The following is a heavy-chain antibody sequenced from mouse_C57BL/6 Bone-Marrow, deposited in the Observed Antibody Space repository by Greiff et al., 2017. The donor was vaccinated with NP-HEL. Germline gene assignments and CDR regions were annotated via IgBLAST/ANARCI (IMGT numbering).Heavy chain of an antibody. CDR1: GFSLTSYA. D-gene: IGHD4-1*01. J-gene: IGHJ2*01. CDR3: ARGPLWDVVYFDY. V-gene: IGHV2-9-1*01. CDR2: IWTGGGT. Sequence: VKLMESGPGLVAPSQSLSITCTVSGFSLTSYAISWVRQPPGKGLEWLGVIWTGGGTNYNSALKSRLSISKDNSKSQVFLKMNSLQTDDTARYYCARGPLWDVVYFDYWGQGTTLTVSS.